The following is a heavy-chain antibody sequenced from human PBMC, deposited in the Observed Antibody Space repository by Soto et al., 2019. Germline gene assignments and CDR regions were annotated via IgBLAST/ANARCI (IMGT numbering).Heavy chain of an antibody. CDR3: ARGVTAGGDY. CDR1: GYSFTSLD. V-gene: IGHV1-8*01. CDR2: MQPSSGRT. J-gene: IGHJ4*02. Sequence: GASVKVSCKASGYSFTSLDINWVRQTTGQGLEWMGWMQPSSGRTGYAQKFQGRVTMTRDTSINTAYMELSSLTSDDTAFYYCARGVTAGGDYWGKGTLVTVSS. D-gene: IGHD1-26*01.